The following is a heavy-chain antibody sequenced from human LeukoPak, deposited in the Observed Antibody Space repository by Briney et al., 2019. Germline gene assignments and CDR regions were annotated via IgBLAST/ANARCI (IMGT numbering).Heavy chain of an antibody. D-gene: IGHD2/OR15-2a*01. Sequence: SATLSPTCAVSGYPISGGYYWGWIRQPPGKGLEWIWTINHTGSTFYNPSLESPLPPSVTTPKNQFSLRLSSVTAADTTVYDCASGPYFPSLDYWGQGTLVTVSS. CDR2: INHTGST. CDR1: GYPISGGYY. CDR3: ASGPYFPSLDY. J-gene: IGHJ4*02. V-gene: IGHV4-38-2*01.